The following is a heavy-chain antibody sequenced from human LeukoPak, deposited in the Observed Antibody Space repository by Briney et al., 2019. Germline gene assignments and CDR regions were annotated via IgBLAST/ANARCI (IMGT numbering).Heavy chain of an antibody. CDR3: ARGAELGYCSGGSCYPFDY. Sequence: AGGSLRLSCAPSGFTFSSYWMHWVRQAPGKGLVWVSRINSDGSSTSYADSGKGRFTIPRDNAKNTLYLQMNSLRAEDTAVYYCARGAELGYCSGGSCYPFDYWGQGTLVTVSS. D-gene: IGHD2-15*01. CDR2: INSDGSST. CDR1: GFTFSSYW. J-gene: IGHJ4*02. V-gene: IGHV3-74*01.